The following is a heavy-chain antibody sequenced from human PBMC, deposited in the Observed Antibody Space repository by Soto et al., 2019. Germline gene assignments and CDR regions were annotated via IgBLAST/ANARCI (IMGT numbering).Heavy chain of an antibody. CDR1: GYSFTSYW. V-gene: IGHV5-51*01. CDR2: IYPGDSDT. J-gene: IGHJ6*02. CDR3: ASTLVRTSPTSYYYYGMDV. Sequence: PGESLKISCKGSGYSFTSYWIGWVRQMPGKGLEWMGIIYPGDSDTRYSPSFQGQVTISADKSISTAYLQWSSLKASDTAMYYCASTLVRTSPTSYYYYGMDVWRQGTTVTVSS.